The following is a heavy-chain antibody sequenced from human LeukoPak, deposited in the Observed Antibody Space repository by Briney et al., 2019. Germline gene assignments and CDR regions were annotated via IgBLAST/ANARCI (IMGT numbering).Heavy chain of an antibody. CDR2: IYTSGST. J-gene: IGHJ4*02. CDR3: ARASYSYDINGWVPFDY. Sequence: NPSGTLSLTCTVSGGSISSYYWSWIRQPAGKGLEWIGRIYTSGSTNYNPSLKSRVTISGDTSKNQFSLRLSSVTAADTAVYYCARASYSYDINGWVPFDYWGQGTLVTVSS. CDR1: GGSISSYY. D-gene: IGHD3-22*01. V-gene: IGHV4-4*07.